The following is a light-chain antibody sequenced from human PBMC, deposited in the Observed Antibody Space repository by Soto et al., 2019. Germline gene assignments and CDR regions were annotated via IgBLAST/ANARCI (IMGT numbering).Light chain of an antibody. V-gene: IGKV3D-20*02. Sequence: ILLTQSPGTLYLSAGESATLSCRASQSVSSRYLAWYQQKPGQAPRPIIYDATTRATGIPVRFSGSGSGTEFTLTISSLQSEDVGVYYCQQYDNWPPKTFGGGTKVDI. CDR1: QSVSSRY. CDR3: QQYDNWPPKT. CDR2: DAT. J-gene: IGKJ4*01.